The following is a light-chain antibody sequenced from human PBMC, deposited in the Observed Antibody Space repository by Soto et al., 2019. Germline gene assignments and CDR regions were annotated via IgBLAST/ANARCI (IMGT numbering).Light chain of an antibody. CDR3: CSYGGSRAV. CDR2: EVS. J-gene: IGLJ7*01. Sequence: QSVLTQPASVSGSPGQSITIYCTGTSSDVGSHNLVSWYQQHPGQAPKLMIYEVSKRPLGVSARFSASKSGNTASLTISGLQAEDEADYYCCSYGGSRAVFGGGTQLTVL. CDR1: SSDVGSHNL. V-gene: IGLV2-23*02.